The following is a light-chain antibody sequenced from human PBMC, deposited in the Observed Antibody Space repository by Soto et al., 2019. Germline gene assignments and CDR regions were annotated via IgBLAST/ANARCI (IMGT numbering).Light chain of an antibody. CDR1: QSINKY. J-gene: IGKJ2*01. CDR3: QQYENPPYT. V-gene: IGKV1-33*01. Sequence: DIQMTQSPSSLSASVGDRVTITCQASQSINKYLNWYQQKPGKAPKLLMYDASKLETGVPSRFSGRGSGTDFSFTISSLQPEDIATYYCQQYENPPYTFGQGTKLEIK. CDR2: DAS.